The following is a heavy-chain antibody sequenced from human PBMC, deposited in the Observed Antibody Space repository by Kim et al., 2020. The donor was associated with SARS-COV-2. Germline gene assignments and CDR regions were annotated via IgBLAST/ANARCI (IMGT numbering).Heavy chain of an antibody. CDR1: GFTFSSYW. J-gene: IGHJ4*02. Sequence: GGSLRLSCAASGFTFSSYWMSWVRQAPGKGLEWVANIKQDGSEKYYVDSVKGRFTISRDNAKNSLYLQMNSLRAEDTAVYYCAREGWLWFGEFMNPYYYFDYWGQGTLVTVSS. V-gene: IGHV3-7*03. CDR3: AREGWLWFGEFMNPYYYFDY. CDR2: IKQDGSEK. D-gene: IGHD3-10*01.